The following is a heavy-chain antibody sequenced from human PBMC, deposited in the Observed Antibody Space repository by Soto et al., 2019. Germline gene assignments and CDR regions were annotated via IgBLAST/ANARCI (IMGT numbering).Heavy chain of an antibody. J-gene: IGHJ5*02. Sequence: PGVSLRLSFAASGFTFSSYGMHWFRQAPGKGLEWVAVISYDGSNKYYADSVKGRFTISRDNSKNTLYLQMNSLRAEDTAVYYCAKARESWNDSWFDPWAQGTLVSVSS. D-gene: IGHD1-1*01. V-gene: IGHV3-30*18. CDR2: ISYDGSNK. CDR3: AKARESWNDSWFDP. CDR1: GFTFSSYG.